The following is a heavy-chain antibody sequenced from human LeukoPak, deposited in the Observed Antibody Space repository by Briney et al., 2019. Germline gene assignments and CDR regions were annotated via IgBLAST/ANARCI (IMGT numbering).Heavy chain of an antibody. CDR2: IDSSSSSI. V-gene: IGHV3-48*02. J-gene: IGHJ3*02. CDR3: AREPRYCGGDCGAFDI. D-gene: IGHD2-21*02. CDR1: GFTFSSYS. Sequence: GGSLRLSCAASGFTFSSYSMNWVRQAPGKGLECVSYIDSSSSSIYYADSVKGRFTISRDNAKNSLYLQMNSLRDEDTDGYYCAREPRYCGGDCGAFDIWGQGPMVTVSS.